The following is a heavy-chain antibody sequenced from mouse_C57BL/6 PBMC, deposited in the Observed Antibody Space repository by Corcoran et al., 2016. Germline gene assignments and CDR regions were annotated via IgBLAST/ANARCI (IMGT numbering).Heavy chain of an antibody. CDR3: ARCDYGSSYWYFDV. D-gene: IGHD1-1*01. Sequence: QVQLKQSGAELVRPGASVKLSCKASGYTFTDYYINWVKQRPGQGLEWIARIYPGSGNTYYNEKFKGKATLTAEKSSSTAYMQLSILTSEDSAVYFCARCDYGSSYWYFDVWGTGTTVTVSS. J-gene: IGHJ1*03. CDR1: GYTFTDYY. V-gene: IGHV1-76*01. CDR2: IYPGSGNT.